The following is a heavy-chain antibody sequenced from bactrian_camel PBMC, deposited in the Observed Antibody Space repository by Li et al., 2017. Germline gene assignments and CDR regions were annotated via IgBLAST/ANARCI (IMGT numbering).Heavy chain of an antibody. CDR1: GFTFSLYD. CDR2: IDSGGGST. V-gene: IGHV3S40*01. J-gene: IGHJ4*01. Sequence: DVQLVESGGGSVQAGGSLRLSCTASGFTFSLYDMSWVRQAPGKGLEWVSTIDSGGGSTWYADSVKGRFTLSRDNARNLCLCEEQSDNGRALLCGGFKDGPFRHNFWGQDTQVTVS. CDR3: GGFKDGPFRHNF.